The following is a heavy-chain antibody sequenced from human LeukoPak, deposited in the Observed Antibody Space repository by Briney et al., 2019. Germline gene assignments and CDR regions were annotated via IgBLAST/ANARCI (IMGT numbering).Heavy chain of an antibody. V-gene: IGHV3-7*03. D-gene: IGHD5-24*01. Sequence: GGSLRLSCAASGFTFSSYWMSWVRQAPGKGLEWVANIKQDGSEKYYVDSVKGRFTISRDNAKNSLYLQMNSLRSDDTAVYYCARTPRNGYNYFENWGQGTLVTVSS. J-gene: IGHJ4*02. CDR1: GFTFSSYW. CDR3: ARTPRNGYNYFEN. CDR2: IKQDGSEK.